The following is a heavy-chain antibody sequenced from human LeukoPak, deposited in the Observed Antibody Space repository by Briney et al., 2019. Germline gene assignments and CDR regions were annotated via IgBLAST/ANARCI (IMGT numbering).Heavy chain of an antibody. J-gene: IGHJ5*02. CDR2: ISPKSGAT. CDR3: ARVMEVDYYYSSSYAWGWFDP. Sequence: ASVKVSCKASGYTFTGYYMHWVRQAPGEGLEWMGCISPKSGATNYAQKFRGRVTMTRDTSISTAYMELNRLRSDDTAVYYCARVMEVDYYYSSSYAWGWFDPWGRGTLVTVSS. CDR1: GYTFTGYY. D-gene: IGHD3-22*01. V-gene: IGHV1-2*02.